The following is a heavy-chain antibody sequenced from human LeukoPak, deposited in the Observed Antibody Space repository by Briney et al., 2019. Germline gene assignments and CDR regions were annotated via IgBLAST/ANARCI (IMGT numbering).Heavy chain of an antibody. V-gene: IGHV1-2*02. CDR3: ARATGYDYVWGSYLDWFDP. Sequence: GASVKVSCKASGYTFTGYYMHWVRQAPGQGLEWMGWINPNSGGTNYAQKFQGRVTMTRDTSISTAYMELSRLRSDDTAVYYCARATGYDYVWGSYLDWFDPWGQGTLVTVSS. CDR1: GYTFTGYY. D-gene: IGHD3-16*01. J-gene: IGHJ5*02. CDR2: INPNSGGT.